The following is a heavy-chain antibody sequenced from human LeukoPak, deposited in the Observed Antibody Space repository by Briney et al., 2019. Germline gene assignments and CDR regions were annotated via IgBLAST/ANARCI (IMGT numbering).Heavy chain of an antibody. CDR2: IKLDGSDE. Sequence: GGSLRLSCAASGFTFRNYGMRWVRQAPGKGLEWLANIKLDGSDEHYADSVKGRFTISRDNAKNSLYLQMNSLRAEDTAVYYCARDPGSSSWTYYYYYMDVWGKGTTVTVSS. CDR3: ARDPGSSSWTYYYYYMDV. D-gene: IGHD6-13*01. J-gene: IGHJ6*03. CDR1: GFTFRNYG. V-gene: IGHV3-7*01.